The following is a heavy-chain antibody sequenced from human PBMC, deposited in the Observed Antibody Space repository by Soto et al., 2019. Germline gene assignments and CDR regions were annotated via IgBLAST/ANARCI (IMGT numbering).Heavy chain of an antibody. J-gene: IGHJ5*02. Sequence: ASVKVSCKASGYTFTSYGISWVRQAPGQGLEWMGWISAYNGNTNYAQKLQGRVTMTTDTSTSTAYMELRSLRSDDTAVYYCARDSDGSPNNWFDPWGQGTLVTVSS. D-gene: IGHD3-10*01. V-gene: IGHV1-18*01. CDR1: GYTFTSYG. CDR3: ARDSDGSPNNWFDP. CDR2: ISAYNGNT.